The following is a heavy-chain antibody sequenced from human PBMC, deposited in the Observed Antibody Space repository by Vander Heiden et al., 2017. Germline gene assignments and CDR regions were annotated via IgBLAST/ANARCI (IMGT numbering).Heavy chain of an antibody. CDR1: GFTISRYG. CDR3: ARDLPRDVDVLDYYGMDV. Sequence: PGTSLRLSCAASGFTISRYGMLWVRQAPGKWREWVAVIWYDGSNKYYADSVKGRFTISRDNSKNTLYLQMNSLRAEDTAVYYCARDLPRDVDVLDYYGMDVWGQGTTVTVSS. CDR2: IWYDGSNK. D-gene: IGHD3-16*01. V-gene: IGHV3-33*01. J-gene: IGHJ6*02.